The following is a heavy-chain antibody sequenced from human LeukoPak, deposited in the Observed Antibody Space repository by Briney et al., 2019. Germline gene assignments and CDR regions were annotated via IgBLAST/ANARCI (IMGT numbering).Heavy chain of an antibody. J-gene: IGHJ5*02. CDR3: ARDNSVGETAWWFDP. CDR1: GYTFTGYY. CDR2: INPNSGGT. D-gene: IGHD1-26*01. V-gene: IGHV1-2*02. Sequence: GAPVKVSCKASGYTFTGYYMHWVRQAPGQGLEWMGWINPNSGGTNYAQKFQGRVTMTRDTSISTAYMELSRLRSDDTAVYYCARDNSVGETAWWFDPWGQGTLVTVSS.